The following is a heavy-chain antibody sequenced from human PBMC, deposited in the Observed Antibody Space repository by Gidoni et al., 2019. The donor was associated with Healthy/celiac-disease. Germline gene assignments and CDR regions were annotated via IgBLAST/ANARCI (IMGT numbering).Heavy chain of an antibody. CDR3: ARVVIFGVVIPFDY. CDR2: INHSGST. Sequence: QVQLQQWGAGLLKPSETLSLTCAVYGGSFSGYYWSWIRQPPGKGLEWIGEINHSGSTNYNPSLKSRVTISVDTSKNQFSLKLSSVTAADTAVYYGARVVIFGVVIPFDYWGQGTLVTVSS. J-gene: IGHJ4*02. V-gene: IGHV4-34*01. D-gene: IGHD3-3*01. CDR1: GGSFSGYY.